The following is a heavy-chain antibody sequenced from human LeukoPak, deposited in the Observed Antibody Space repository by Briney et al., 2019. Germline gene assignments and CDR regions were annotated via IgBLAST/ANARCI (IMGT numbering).Heavy chain of an antibody. CDR3: ARRPDDYGASQPDY. Sequence: ASVKVSCKASGYTFTSYAMNWVRQAPGQGLEWMGWINTNTGSPTYAQGFTGRFVFSLDTSVSTAYLQISSLKAEDTAVYYCARRPDDYGASQPDYWGQGTLVTVSS. CDR2: INTNTGSP. V-gene: IGHV7-4-1*02. J-gene: IGHJ4*02. D-gene: IGHD4-17*01. CDR1: GYTFTSYA.